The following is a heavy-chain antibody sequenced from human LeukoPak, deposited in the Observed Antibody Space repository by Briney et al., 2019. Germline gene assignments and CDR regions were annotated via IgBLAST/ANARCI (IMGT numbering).Heavy chain of an antibody. V-gene: IGHV4-61*02. CDR1: GGSISSGSYY. D-gene: IGHD3-10*01. J-gene: IGHJ4*02. CDR3: ARSMVRGVINY. CDR2: IYTSGST. Sequence: PSQTLSLTCTVSGGSISSGSYYWSWIRQPAGKGLEWIGRIYTSGSTNYNPSLKSRVTISVDTSKNQFSLKLSSVTAADTAMYYCARSMVRGVINYWGQGTLVTVSS.